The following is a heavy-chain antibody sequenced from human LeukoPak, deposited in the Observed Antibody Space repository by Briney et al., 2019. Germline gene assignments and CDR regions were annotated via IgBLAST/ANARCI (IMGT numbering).Heavy chain of an antibody. D-gene: IGHD3-10*01. Sequence: PGGSLRLSCAASGFTFSSYAMSWVRQAPGKGLEWVSAISGSGGSTYYADSVKGRFTISRDNSKSTLYLQMNSLRAEDTAVYYCAKALHAYYYGSGSYYNSQAYYYGMDVWGKGTTVTVSS. CDR1: GFTFSSYA. V-gene: IGHV3-23*01. CDR2: ISGSGGST. J-gene: IGHJ6*04. CDR3: AKALHAYYYGSGSYYNSQAYYYGMDV.